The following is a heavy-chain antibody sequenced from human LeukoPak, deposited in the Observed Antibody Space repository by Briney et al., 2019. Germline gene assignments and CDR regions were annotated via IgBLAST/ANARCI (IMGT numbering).Heavy chain of an antibody. CDR3: ARVLRGPAAIGNNWFDP. J-gene: IGHJ5*02. CDR2: IYYSGST. CDR1: GGSISSGDYY. Sequence: KPSQTLSLTCTVSGGSISSGDYYWSWIRQPPGKGLEWIGYIYYSGSTYYNPSLKSRVTISVDTSKNKFSLKLSSVTAADTAVYYCARVLRGPAAIGNNWFDPWGQGTLVTVSS. V-gene: IGHV4-30-4*08. D-gene: IGHD2-2*02.